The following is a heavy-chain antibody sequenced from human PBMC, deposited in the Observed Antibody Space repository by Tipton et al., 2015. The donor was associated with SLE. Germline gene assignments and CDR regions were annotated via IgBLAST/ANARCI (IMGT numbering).Heavy chain of an antibody. D-gene: IGHD6-13*01. CDR2: ISSSSSYI. J-gene: IGHJ1*01. Sequence: SLRLSCAASGFTFSSYSMNWVRQAPGEGLEWVSSISSSSSYIYYADSVKGRFTISRDNAKNSLYLQMNSLRAEDTAVYYCARGYLAAADLAGYFQHWGQGTLVTVSS. CDR1: GFTFSSYS. V-gene: IGHV3-21*01. CDR3: ARGYLAAADLAGYFQH.